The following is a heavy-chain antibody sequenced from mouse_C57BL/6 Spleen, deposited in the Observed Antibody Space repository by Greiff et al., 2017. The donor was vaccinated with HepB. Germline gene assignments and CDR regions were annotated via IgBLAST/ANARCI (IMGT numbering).Heavy chain of an antibody. CDR2: INPYNGGT. D-gene: IGHD4-1*01. Sequence: EVQLQQSGPVLVKPGASVKMSCKASGYTFTDYYMNWVKQSHGKSLEWIGVINPYNGGTSYNQKFKGKATLTVDKSSSTAYMELNSLTSEDSAVYYCARMGTNWDDAYWGQGTLVTVSA. CDR3: ARMGTNWDDAY. V-gene: IGHV1-19*01. J-gene: IGHJ3*01. CDR1: GYTFTDYY.